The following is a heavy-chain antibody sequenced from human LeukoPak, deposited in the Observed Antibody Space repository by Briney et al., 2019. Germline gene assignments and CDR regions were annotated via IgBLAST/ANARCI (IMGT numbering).Heavy chain of an antibody. Sequence: GESLKISCKGSGYSFTSYWIGWVRQMPGKGLEWMGIIYPGDSDTRYSPSFQGQVTISADKSISTAYLQWSSLKASDPAMYYCASRAVWAGTTFYFFAYGAQEPWATVPS. D-gene: IGHD1-1*01. V-gene: IGHV5-51*01. CDR3: ASRAVWAGTTFYFFAY. J-gene: IGHJ4*01. CDR1: GYSFTSYW. CDR2: IYPGDSDT.